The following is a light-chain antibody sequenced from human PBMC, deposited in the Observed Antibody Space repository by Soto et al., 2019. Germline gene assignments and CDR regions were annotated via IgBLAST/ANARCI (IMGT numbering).Light chain of an antibody. CDR1: QSVSSD. V-gene: IGKV3-15*01. CDR3: QQYSDWPPSFT. J-gene: IGKJ3*01. Sequence: EVVMTQSPATLSVSPGERATLSCRAGQSVSSDLAWYQQKPGQPPRLLIYGASTRATGIPARFSGRGSGTESTLTISSLQSEDFAVYYCQQYSDWPPSFTFGPGTKVDLK. CDR2: GAS.